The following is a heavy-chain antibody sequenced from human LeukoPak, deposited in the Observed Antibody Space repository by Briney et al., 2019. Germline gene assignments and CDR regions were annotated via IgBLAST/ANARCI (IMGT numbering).Heavy chain of an antibody. Sequence: SQTLSLTCAISGDSVSSNSAAWNWISQSPSRGLEWLGRTYYRSKWYNDYAVSVKSRININPDTSKNQFSLQLNSVTPEDTAVYYCAREDSIAAAGFLDYWGQGTLVTVSS. V-gene: IGHV6-1*01. J-gene: IGHJ4*02. D-gene: IGHD6-13*01. CDR2: TYYRSKWYN. CDR1: GDSVSSNSAA. CDR3: AREDSIAAAGFLDY.